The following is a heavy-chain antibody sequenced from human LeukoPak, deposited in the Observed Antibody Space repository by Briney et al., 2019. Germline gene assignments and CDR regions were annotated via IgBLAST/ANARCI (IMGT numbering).Heavy chain of an antibody. CDR2: ISSSSSYI. CDR3: ARERYSGYDSDFYYYYMDV. Sequence: GGSLRLSCAASGLIFDDYTMHWVRQAPGKGLEWVSSISSSSSYIYYADSVKGRFTISRDNAKNSLYLQMNSLRAEDTAVYYCARERYSGYDSDFYYYYMDVWGKGTTVTVSS. J-gene: IGHJ6*03. V-gene: IGHV3-21*01. CDR1: GLIFDDYT. D-gene: IGHD5-12*01.